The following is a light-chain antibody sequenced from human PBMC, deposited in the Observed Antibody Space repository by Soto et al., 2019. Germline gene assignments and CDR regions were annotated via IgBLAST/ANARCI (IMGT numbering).Light chain of an antibody. CDR2: AAS. CDR1: QGISSR. V-gene: IGKV1-12*01. CDR3: QQANSFPLT. Sequence: DIPMTQSASSVSASVGDRVTITCRASQGISSRLAWYQQKPGKAPNLLIYAASNLQSGVPSRFSGSGSETDFTLTIGSLQPEDFATYYCQQANSFPLTFGGGTKVEIK. J-gene: IGKJ4*01.